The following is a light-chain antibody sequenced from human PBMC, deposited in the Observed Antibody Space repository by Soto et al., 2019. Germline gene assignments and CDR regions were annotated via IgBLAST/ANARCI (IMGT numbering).Light chain of an antibody. CDR2: AAS. CDR1: QSISSY. CDR3: QQSYSTPRG. V-gene: IGKV1-39*01. Sequence: DIQMTQSPSSLSASVGDRVTITCRASQSISSYLNWYQQKPGKAPKLLIYAASSLQSGVPSRFSGSGSGPDFTLTISSLQPEDFATYYCQQSYSTPRGFGPGTKVDIK. J-gene: IGKJ3*01.